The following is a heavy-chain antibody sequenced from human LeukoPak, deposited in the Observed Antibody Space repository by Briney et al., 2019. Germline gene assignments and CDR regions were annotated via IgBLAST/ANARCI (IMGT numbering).Heavy chain of an antibody. CDR3: TAGGVYSLLDH. D-gene: IGHD5/OR15-5a*01. CDR1: GDTLSELS. V-gene: IGHV1-24*01. J-gene: IGHJ4*02. Sequence: ASLKVSCKVSGDTLSELSMHWVRQAPGKGLEWMGGFDPEGGEAIYAQKFQGRLTMTEDTSTDTAYMDLRSLRFDDTAVYYCTAGGVYSLLDHWGQGTQVTVSS. CDR2: FDPEGGEA.